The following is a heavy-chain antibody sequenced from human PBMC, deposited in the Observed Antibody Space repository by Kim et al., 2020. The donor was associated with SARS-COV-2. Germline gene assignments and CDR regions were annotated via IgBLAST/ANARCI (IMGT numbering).Heavy chain of an antibody. CDR3: ARGTYVLRYFDWFSPPGQYGMDG. V-gene: IGHV4-34*01. D-gene: IGHD3-9*01. J-gene: IGHJ6*02. CDR1: GGSFSGYY. Sequence: SETLSLTCAVYGGSFSGYYWSWIRQPPGKGLEWIGEINHSGSTNYNPSLKSRVTISVDTSKNQFSLKLSSVTAADTAVYYCARGTYVLRYFDWFSPPGQYGMDGWGQGTTVTVSS. CDR2: INHSGST.